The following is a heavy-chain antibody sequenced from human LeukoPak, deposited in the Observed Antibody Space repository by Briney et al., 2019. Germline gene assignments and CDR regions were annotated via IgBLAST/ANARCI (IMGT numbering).Heavy chain of an antibody. CDR3: AREHWDFDC. J-gene: IGHJ4*02. CDR2: IRFNGN. V-gene: IGHV3-30*02. Sequence: GGSLRLSCAASGFTFSNYAIHWVRQAPGKGLEWVASIRFNGNFYADYVKGRFTISRDNSKSTVSLQMDTLRTEDTAVYYCAREHWDFDCWGQGTLVTVSS. D-gene: IGHD7-27*01. CDR1: GFTFSNYA.